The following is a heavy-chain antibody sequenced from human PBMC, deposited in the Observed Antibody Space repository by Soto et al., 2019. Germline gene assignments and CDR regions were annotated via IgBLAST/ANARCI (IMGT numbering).Heavy chain of an antibody. CDR3: ASHYDMWSGYLSPVDY. CDR2: IDTSGTKI. Sequence: QVQLVESGGGLVKPGGSLRLSCAASGYTFSDYYMSWIRQAPGKGLEWVSYIDTSGTKIYYADSVKGRFTITRDNAKNSLYLEMNSLKDEDSAVYYCASHYDMWSGYLSPVDYWGQGTRVPVSS. CDR1: GYTFSDYY. V-gene: IGHV3-11*01. J-gene: IGHJ4*02. D-gene: IGHD3-3*01.